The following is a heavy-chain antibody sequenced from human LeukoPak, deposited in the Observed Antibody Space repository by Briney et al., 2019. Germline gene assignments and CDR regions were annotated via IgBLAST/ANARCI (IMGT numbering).Heavy chain of an antibody. CDR3: AREAVSGRDGYNFGNY. V-gene: IGHV1-24*01. Sequence: ASVKVSCKVSGYTLTELSMHWVRQAPGKGLEWMGGFDPEDGETIYAQKFQGRVTMTRDMSTSTVYMELSSLRSEDTAVYYCAREAVSGRDGYNFGNYWGQGTLVTVSS. J-gene: IGHJ4*02. CDR2: FDPEDGET. D-gene: IGHD5-24*01. CDR1: GYTLTELS.